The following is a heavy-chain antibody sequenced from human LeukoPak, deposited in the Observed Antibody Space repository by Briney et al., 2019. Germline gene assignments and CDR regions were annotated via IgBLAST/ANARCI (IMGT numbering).Heavy chain of an antibody. CDR2: IYHSGST. CDR1: GYSISRGYY. D-gene: IGHD1-26*01. J-gene: IGHJ4*02. CDR3: ARVEGATMKHFDY. Sequence: SETLSLTCTVSGYSISRGYYWGWIPQPPGKGVEWIGRIYHSGSTYYNPSLKSPVTLSVDTSKNQFSLKLSSVTAPAPALYYRARVEGATMKHFDYWGQGNLVTDSS. V-gene: IGHV4-38-2*02.